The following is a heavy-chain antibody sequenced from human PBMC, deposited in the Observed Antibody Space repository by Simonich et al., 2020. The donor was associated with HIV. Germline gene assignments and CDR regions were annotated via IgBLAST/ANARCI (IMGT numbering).Heavy chain of an antibody. CDR2: VSWNSGSI. Sequence: EVQLVESGGGLVQPGGSLRLYCAASGFTFDDYAIHWVRQAPGKCRKGVSGVSWNSGSIGYAKSGKGRFTISRDKAKNSLYLQMNSLRAEDMALYYCGKDRYSSSSGSFDYWGQGTLVTVSS. CDR3: GKDRYSSSSGSFDY. J-gene: IGHJ4*02. D-gene: IGHD6-6*01. CDR1: GFTFDDYA. V-gene: IGHV3-9*03.